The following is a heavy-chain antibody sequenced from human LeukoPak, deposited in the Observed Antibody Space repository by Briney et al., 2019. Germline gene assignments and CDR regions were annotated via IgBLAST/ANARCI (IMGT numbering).Heavy chain of an antibody. CDR3: ARHFAYSSSSYFDY. J-gene: IGHJ4*02. CDR2: VYYTGST. Sequence: PSETLSLSCRVSGFTVSNYYRSWIRQPPGKGLEWIGYVYYTGSTNYYHSLKSRVTMFEDKSKNQFSLRLYSVTVADTAVYYCARHFAYSSSSYFDYWGQGSLVTVSS. D-gene: IGHD6-6*01. V-gene: IGHV4-59*08. CDR1: GFTVSNYY.